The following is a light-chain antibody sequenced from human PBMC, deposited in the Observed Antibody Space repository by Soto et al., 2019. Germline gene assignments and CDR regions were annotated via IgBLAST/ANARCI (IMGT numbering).Light chain of an antibody. V-gene: IGLV1-40*01. CDR1: ISNIVAGYD. J-gene: IGLJ2*01. Sequence: QSVRTQPPPVSGAPGQRVTSSCTGSISNIVAGYDVHWYQHLPGPAPKLLIYGNNNRPSGVPDRFSGSKSGTSASLAITGLQAEDEADYYCQSYDSSLSVAVFGGGTKVTVL. CDR3: QSYDSSLSVAV. CDR2: GNN.